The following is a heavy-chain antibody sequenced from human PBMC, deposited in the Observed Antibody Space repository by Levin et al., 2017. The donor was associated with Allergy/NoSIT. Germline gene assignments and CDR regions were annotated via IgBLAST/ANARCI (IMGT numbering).Heavy chain of an antibody. J-gene: IGHJ4*02. CDR3: AKDRINIAVAEGGFDY. V-gene: IGHV3-30*18. D-gene: IGHD6-19*01. CDR2: ISYDGSNK. Sequence: GGSLRLSYAASGFTFSSYGMHWVRQAPGKGLEWVAVISYDGSNKYYADSVKGRFTISRDNSKNTLYLQMNSLRAEDTAVYYCAKDRINIAVAEGGFDYWGQGTLVTVSS. CDR1: GFTFSSYG.